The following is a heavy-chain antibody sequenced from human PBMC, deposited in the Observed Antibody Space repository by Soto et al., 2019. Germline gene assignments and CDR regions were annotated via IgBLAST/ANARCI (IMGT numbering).Heavy chain of an antibody. CDR3: AREGRVVPAALDY. Sequence: QVQLQESGPGLVKPSQTLSLTCTVSGGSISSGGYYWSWIRQHPGKGLEWIGYIYYSGSTYYNPSCKSRVTISVDTSKNQFSMKLSSVTAADTAVYYCAREGRVVPAALDYWGQGTLVTVSS. CDR2: IYYSGST. V-gene: IGHV4-31*03. CDR1: GGSISSGGYY. D-gene: IGHD2-2*01. J-gene: IGHJ4*02.